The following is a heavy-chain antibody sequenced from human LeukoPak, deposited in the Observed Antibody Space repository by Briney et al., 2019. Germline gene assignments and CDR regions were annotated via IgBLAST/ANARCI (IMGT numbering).Heavy chain of an antibody. CDR3: ARRLTYYYDSSGYNRPHDAFDI. Sequence: PSETLSLTCTVSGGSISSYYWSWIRQPPGKGLEWIGYIYYSGSTNYNPSLKSRVTISVDTSKNQFSLKLSSVTAADTAVYYCARRLTYYYDSSGYNRPHDAFDIWGQGTMVTVSS. CDR1: GGSISSYY. D-gene: IGHD3-22*01. CDR2: IYYSGST. J-gene: IGHJ3*02. V-gene: IGHV4-59*12.